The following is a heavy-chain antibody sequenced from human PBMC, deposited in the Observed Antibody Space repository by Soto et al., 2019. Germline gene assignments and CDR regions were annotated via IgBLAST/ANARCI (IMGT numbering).Heavy chain of an antibody. V-gene: IGHV4-31*03. J-gene: IGHJ6*02. Sequence: SENLSLTCTVSGGSISSGGYYWSWIRQHPGKGLEWIGYIYYSGSTYYNPSLKSRVTISVDTSKNQFSLKLSSVTAADTAVYYCARGFRRQGGMDVWGQGTTVTVSS. CDR3: ARGFRRQGGMDV. CDR2: IYYSGST. CDR1: GGSISSGGYY.